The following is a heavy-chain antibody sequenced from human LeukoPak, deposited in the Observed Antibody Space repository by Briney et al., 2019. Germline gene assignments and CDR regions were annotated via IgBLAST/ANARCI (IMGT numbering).Heavy chain of an antibody. J-gene: IGHJ6*02. V-gene: IGHV1-3*01. D-gene: IGHD2-15*01. Sequence: GESLKISCKGSGYSFTSYWIGWVRQAPGQRLEWLGWINPGNGDTKYSQNFQGRVTVTSDTSAATAYVELNSLTSEDTAVYYCARERWHCRVNCYSVYYYALDVWGQGTTVTVSS. CDR2: INPGNGDT. CDR3: ARERWHCRVNCYSVYYYALDV. CDR1: GYSFTSYW.